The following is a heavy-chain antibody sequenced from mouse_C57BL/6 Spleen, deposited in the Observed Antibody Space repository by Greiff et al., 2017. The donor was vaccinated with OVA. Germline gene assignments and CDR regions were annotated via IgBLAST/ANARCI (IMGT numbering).Heavy chain of an antibody. Sequence: EVQLQQSGPVLVKPGASVKMSCKASGYTFTDYYMNWVKQSHGKSLEWIGVINPYNGGTSYNQKFKGKATLTVDKSSSTAYLELNSLTSEDSAVYCCARRDGEGSSRDFDVWGTGTSVTVSS. CDR2: INPYNGGT. J-gene: IGHJ1*03. CDR1: GYTFTDYY. CDR3: ARRDGEGSSRDFDV. D-gene: IGHD1-3*01. V-gene: IGHV1-19*01.